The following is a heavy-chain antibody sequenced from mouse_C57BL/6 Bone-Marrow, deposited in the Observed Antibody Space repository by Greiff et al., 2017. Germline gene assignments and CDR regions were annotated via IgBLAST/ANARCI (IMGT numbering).Heavy chain of an antibody. D-gene: IGHD2-4*01. J-gene: IGHJ1*03. Sequence: VKLMESGPGLVQPSQSLSITCTVSGFSLTSYGVHWVRQSPGKGLEWLGVIWSGGSTDYNAAFISRLSISKDNSKSQVFFKMNSLQADDTAIYYCARNGYDYYRYFDVWGTGTTVTVSS. V-gene: IGHV2-2*01. CDR2: IWSGGST. CDR1: GFSLTSYG. CDR3: ARNGYDYYRYFDV.